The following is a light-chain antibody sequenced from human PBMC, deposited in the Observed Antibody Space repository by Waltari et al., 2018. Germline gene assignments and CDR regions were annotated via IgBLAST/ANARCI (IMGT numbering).Light chain of an antibody. CDR1: QSLLSTSNNKNF. J-gene: IGKJ4*01. V-gene: IGKV4-1*01. Sequence: DIVMTQSPDSLAVSLGERATLTCKSSQSLLSTSNNKNFFSWYQKKPGQPPKLLITWASTRESGVPDRFSGSGSGTDFTLTISSLQAEDVAVYYCHQYYGAPLTFGGGTKVEI. CDR3: HQYYGAPLT. CDR2: WAS.